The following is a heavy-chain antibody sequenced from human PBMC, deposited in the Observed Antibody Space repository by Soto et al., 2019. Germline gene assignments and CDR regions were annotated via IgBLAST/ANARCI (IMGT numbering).Heavy chain of an antibody. CDR2: INPNSGGT. CDR1: GYTFTGYY. D-gene: IGHD3-3*01. CDR3: ARALIYDFWSGYFLSNAFDI. Sequence: ASVKVSCKASGYTFTGYYMHWVRQAPGQGLEWMGWINPNSGGTNYAQKFQGWVTMPRDTSISTAYMELSRLKSDDTAVYYCARALIYDFWSGYFLSNAFDIWGQGTMVTVSS. V-gene: IGHV1-2*04. J-gene: IGHJ3*02.